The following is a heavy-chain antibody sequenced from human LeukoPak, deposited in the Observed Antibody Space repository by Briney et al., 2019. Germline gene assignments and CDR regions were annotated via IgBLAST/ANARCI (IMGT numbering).Heavy chain of an antibody. J-gene: IGHJ4*02. V-gene: IGHV4-31*03. CDR2: IYYSGST. D-gene: IGHD6-6*01. CDR3: ARAGYSSSSYIDY. Sequence: NPSQTLSLTCTVSGGSISSGGYYWSWIRQHPGKGLEWIGYIYYSGSTYYNPSLKSRVTISVDTSKNQFSLKLSSVTAADTAVYYCARAGYSSSSYIDYWGQGTLVTVSS. CDR1: GGSISSGGYY.